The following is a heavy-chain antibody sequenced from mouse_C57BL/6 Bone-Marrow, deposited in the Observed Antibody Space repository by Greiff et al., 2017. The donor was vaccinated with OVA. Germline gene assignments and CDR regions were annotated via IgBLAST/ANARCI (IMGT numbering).Heavy chain of an antibody. D-gene: IGHD5-1*01. Sequence: EVQVVESGGGLVKPGGSLKLSCAASGFTFSDYGMHWVRQAPEKGLEWVAYISSGSSTIYYADTVKGRFTISRDNAKNTLFLQMTSLRSEDTAMYYCARPKSTWYFDVWGTGTTVTVSS. CDR3: ARPKSTWYFDV. CDR1: GFTFSDYG. CDR2: ISSGSSTI. V-gene: IGHV5-17*01. J-gene: IGHJ1*03.